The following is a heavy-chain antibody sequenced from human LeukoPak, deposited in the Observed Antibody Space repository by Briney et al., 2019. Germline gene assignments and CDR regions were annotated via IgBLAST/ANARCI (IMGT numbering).Heavy chain of an antibody. Sequence: GGSLRLSCAASGFTFSSYGMHRVRQAPGKGLEWVAVIWYDGSNKYYADSVKGRFTISRDNSKNTLYLQMNSLRAEDTAVYYCARGLDYGDYERFDYWGQGTLVTVSS. CDR2: IWYDGSNK. CDR1: GFTFSSYG. V-gene: IGHV3-33*01. CDR3: ARGLDYGDYERFDY. J-gene: IGHJ4*02. D-gene: IGHD4-17*01.